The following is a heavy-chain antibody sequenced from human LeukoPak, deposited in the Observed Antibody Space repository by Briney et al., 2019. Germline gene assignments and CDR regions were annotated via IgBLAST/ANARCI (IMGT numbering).Heavy chain of an antibody. J-gene: IGHJ4*02. CDR2: TNHSGST. D-gene: IGHD3-16*02. V-gene: IGHV4-34*01. Sequence: SETLSLTCAAYGGSFSGYYWSWIRQPPGKGLEWIGETNHSGSTNYNPSLKSRVTISVDTSKNQFSLKLSSVTAADTAVYYCARLPYDYVWGSYRHHEDYWGQGTLVTVSS. CDR3: ARLPYDYVWGSYRHHEDY. CDR1: GGSFSGYY.